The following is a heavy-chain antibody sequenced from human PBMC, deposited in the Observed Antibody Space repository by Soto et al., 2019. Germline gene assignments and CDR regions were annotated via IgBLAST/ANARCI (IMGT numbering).Heavy chain of an antibody. Sequence: LGESLKISCKGSGYSFTTYWIGWVRRMPGKGLEWMGIIYAGDSDSRYSPSFQGQVTISVDKSITTAYPQWSSLKASDTAMYYCVRGVHLTAADAFDVWGQGTMVTVSS. J-gene: IGHJ3*01. CDR2: IYAGDSDS. V-gene: IGHV5-51*01. CDR3: VRGVHLTAADAFDV. CDR1: GYSFTTYW. D-gene: IGHD3-10*01.